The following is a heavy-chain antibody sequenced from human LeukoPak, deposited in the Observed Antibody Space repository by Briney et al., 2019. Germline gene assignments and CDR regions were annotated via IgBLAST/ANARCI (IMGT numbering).Heavy chain of an antibody. CDR3: ALTTVTTTKYFDAFDI. J-gene: IGHJ3*02. CDR1: GYSFTSYW. V-gene: IGHV5-51*01. D-gene: IGHD4-17*01. Sequence: PGASLKISCKGSGYSFTSYWIGWVRQMPGKGLEWMGIIYPGDSDTRYSPSFQGQVTISADKSISTAYLQWSSLKASDTAMYYCALTTVTTTKYFDAFDIWGQGTMVTVSS. CDR2: IYPGDSDT.